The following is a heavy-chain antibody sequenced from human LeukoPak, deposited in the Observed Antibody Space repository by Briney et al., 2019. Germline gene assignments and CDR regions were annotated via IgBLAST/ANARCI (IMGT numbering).Heavy chain of an antibody. Sequence: SETLSLTCAVYGGSFSGYYWSWIRQPPGKGLEWIGEINHSGSTNYNPSLKSRVTISVDTSKNQFSLKLSSVTAADTAAYYCASGRYGGQGDYWGQGTLVTVSS. CDR2: INHSGST. CDR3: ASGRYGGQGDY. J-gene: IGHJ4*02. V-gene: IGHV4-34*01. D-gene: IGHD4-23*01. CDR1: GGSFSGYY.